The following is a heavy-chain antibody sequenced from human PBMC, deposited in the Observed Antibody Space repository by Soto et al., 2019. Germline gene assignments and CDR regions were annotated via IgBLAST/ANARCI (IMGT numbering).Heavy chain of an antibody. D-gene: IGHD2-15*01. CDR1: GYTFTGYS. CDR2: IIPIFGTA. Sequence: SVKVSCKASGYTFTGYSMHWVRQAPGQGLEWMGGIIPIFGTANYAQKFQGRVTITADESTSTAYMELSSLRSEDTAVYYCASGGLLVVVATSYYYGMDVWGQGTTVTVSS. V-gene: IGHV1-69*13. J-gene: IGHJ6*02. CDR3: ASGGLLVVVATSYYYGMDV.